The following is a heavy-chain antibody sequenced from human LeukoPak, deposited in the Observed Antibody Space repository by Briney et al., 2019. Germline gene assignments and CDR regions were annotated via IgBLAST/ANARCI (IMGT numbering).Heavy chain of an antibody. V-gene: IGHV3-64D*06. J-gene: IGHJ4*02. D-gene: IGHD6-19*01. CDR1: GFTFSSFA. CDR3: VKSPGSGWPV. CDR2: IYSDGSRT. Sequence: GGSLRLSCAASGFTFSSFAMHWVRQAPGKGLEYLSAIYSDGSRTYYADSVKGRFTISRDNSKNTLYFEMSSLRVEDTAVYHCVKSPGSGWPVWGQGTLLTVSS.